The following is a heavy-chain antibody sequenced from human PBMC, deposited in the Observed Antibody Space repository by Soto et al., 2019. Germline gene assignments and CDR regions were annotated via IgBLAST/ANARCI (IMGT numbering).Heavy chain of an antibody. Sequence: EVQLLESGGGLVQPGGSLRLSCAASGFTFSNNGMSWVRQAPGKGLEWVSAISGSGDNTYYADSVKGRFTISRDNSKNSLVLQMNGLRAEDTAIYYCAKTRDGYNYVEFWGRGTLVTVSS. J-gene: IGHJ4*02. D-gene: IGHD5-12*01. CDR3: AKTRDGYNYVEF. CDR2: ISGSGDNT. V-gene: IGHV3-23*01. CDR1: GFTFSNNG.